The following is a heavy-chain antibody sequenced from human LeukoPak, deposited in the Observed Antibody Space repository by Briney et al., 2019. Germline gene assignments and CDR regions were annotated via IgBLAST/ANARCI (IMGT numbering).Heavy chain of an antibody. CDR3: ARDGRGSRSSWFDP. V-gene: IGHV1-69*05. J-gene: IGHJ5*02. CDR1: GGTFSSYA. D-gene: IGHD3-10*01. CDR2: IIPIFGTA. Sequence: GASVKVSCKASGGTFSSYAISWVRQAPGQGLEWMGGIIPIFGTANYAQKLQGRVTMTTDTSTSTAYMELRSLRSDDTAVYYCARDGRGSRSSWFDPWGQGTLVIVSS.